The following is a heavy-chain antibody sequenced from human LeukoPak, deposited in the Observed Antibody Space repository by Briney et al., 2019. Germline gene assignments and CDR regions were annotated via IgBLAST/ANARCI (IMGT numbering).Heavy chain of an antibody. D-gene: IGHD3-10*01. V-gene: IGHV4-4*07. Sequence: PSETLSLTCTVSGGSISSYYWSWIPQPAGKGLEGIGRIYTSGSTNYNPSLKSRVTISVDTSKNQFSLKLSSATAADTAVYYCARELLWFGTYYYGMDVWGQGTTVTVSS. CDR1: GGSISSYY. CDR2: IYTSGST. CDR3: ARELLWFGTYYYGMDV. J-gene: IGHJ6*02.